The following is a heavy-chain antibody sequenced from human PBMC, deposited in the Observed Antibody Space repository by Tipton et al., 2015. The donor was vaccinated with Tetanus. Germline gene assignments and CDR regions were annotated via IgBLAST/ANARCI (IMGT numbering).Heavy chain of an antibody. CDR1: GGKYTTHG. Sequence: QSGAEVKRPGSSVKVSCRASGGKYTTHGVTWVRQAPGRTLEWIGGIIPKFDTSKYAQKFEGRVTITADESATTAYMELRSLISEDTAVYYCRGHSVGAVPKGYNWFDPWGQGTLVTVSS. J-gene: IGHJ5*02. D-gene: IGHD5/OR15-5a*01. CDR2: IIPKFDTS. V-gene: IGHV1-69*01. CDR3: RGHSVGAVPKGYNWFDP.